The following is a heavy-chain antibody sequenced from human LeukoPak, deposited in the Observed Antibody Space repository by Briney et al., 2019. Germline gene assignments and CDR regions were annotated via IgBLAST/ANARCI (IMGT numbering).Heavy chain of an antibody. D-gene: IGHD3-16*02. CDR1: GYIFTGYY. CDR3: AREFYPYYFDY. CDR2: VNPNSGGT. V-gene: IGHV1-2*06. Sequence: GASVKVSCKASGYIFTGYYIHWVRQAPGQGLDLMGRVNPNSGGTNYAQKFQGRVTMTRDTSISTAYMELSRLRPDDTAVYYCAREFYPYYFDYWGQGTLVTVPS. J-gene: IGHJ4*02.